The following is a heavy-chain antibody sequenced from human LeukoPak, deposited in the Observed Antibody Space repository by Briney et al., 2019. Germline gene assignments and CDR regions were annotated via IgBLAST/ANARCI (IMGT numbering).Heavy chain of an antibody. CDR2: IYTSGST. J-gene: IGHJ4*02. Sequence: PSETLSLTCTVSGGSISSYYWSWIRQPAGKGLEWIGRIYTSGSTNYNPSLKSRVTMSVDTSKNQFSLKLSSVTAADTAVYYCARESSSGWLYYFDYWGQGTLVTASS. V-gene: IGHV4-4*07. D-gene: IGHD6-19*01. CDR3: ARESSSGWLYYFDY. CDR1: GGSISSYY.